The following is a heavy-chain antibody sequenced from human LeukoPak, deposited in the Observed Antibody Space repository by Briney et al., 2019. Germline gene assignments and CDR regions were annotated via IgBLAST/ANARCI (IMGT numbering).Heavy chain of an antibody. J-gene: IGHJ4*02. CDR2: VSLAGRT. CDR3: SRESGPLCPLGH. D-gene: IGHD1-26*01. CDR1: GGSITTTNY. V-gene: IGHV4-4*02. Sequence: SETLSLTCGVAGGSITTTNYWSWVRQPPGGGLEWIGEVSLAGRTRYNPSLQSRVHISIDESKNHLYLNLASVTAADTAVYYCSRESGPLCPLGHWGQGTLVAVTS.